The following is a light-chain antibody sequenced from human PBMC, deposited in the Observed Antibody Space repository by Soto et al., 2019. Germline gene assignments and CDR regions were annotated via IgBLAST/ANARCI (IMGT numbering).Light chain of an antibody. V-gene: IGKV3-11*01. J-gene: IGKJ4*01. CDR2: DSS. CDR1: QSVGTY. Sequence: EIVLTQSPATLSLSPGERATLSCRASQSVGTYFAWYQQKPGQAPRLLIYDSSNRATGIPARISGSGSGTDLTLTISSLEPEDFAVYYCQQGSSWPSTFGGGTKVEIK. CDR3: QQGSSWPST.